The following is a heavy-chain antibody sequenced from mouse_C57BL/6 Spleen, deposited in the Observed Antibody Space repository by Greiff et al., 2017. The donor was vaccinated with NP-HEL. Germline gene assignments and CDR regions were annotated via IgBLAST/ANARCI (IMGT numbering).Heavy chain of an antibody. Sequence: EVQLVESGPGLVKPSQSLSLTCTVTGYSITSGYGWNWIRQFPGNKLEWMGYISYSGSTNYNPTLKSRISITRDTSQNQVFLQLNSVTTEDTATYYCARTARIKYWGQGTTLIVSS. D-gene: IGHD1-2*01. V-gene: IGHV3-2*02. CDR1: GYSITSGYG. CDR2: ISYSGST. J-gene: IGHJ2*01. CDR3: ARTARIKY.